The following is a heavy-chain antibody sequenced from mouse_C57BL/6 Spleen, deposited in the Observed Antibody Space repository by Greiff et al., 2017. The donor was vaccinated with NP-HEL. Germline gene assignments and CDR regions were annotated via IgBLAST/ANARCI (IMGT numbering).Heavy chain of an antibody. D-gene: IGHD2-4*01. J-gene: IGHJ2*01. V-gene: IGHV5-9*01. CDR3: ARQAGLPLYFDY. CDR2: ISGGGGNT. CDR1: GFTFSSYT. Sequence: EVKLVESGGGLVKPGGSLKLSCAASGFTFSSYTMSWVRQTPEKRLEWVATISGGGGNTYYPDSVKGRFTISRDNAKNTLYLQMSSLRSEDTALYYCARQAGLPLYFDYWGQGTTLTVSS.